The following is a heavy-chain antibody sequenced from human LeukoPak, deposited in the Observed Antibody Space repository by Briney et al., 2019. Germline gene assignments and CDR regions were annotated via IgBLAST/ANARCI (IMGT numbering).Heavy chain of an antibody. CDR3: ARLSSTHLPNY. D-gene: IGHD6-13*01. CDR1: CASSSSRSYY. V-gene: IGHV4-39*01. Sequence: PSETLSLTCTVSCASSSSRSYYWGWLRQPPGKGLEWIGTTSYSGSTYYNPSLKSRITMSVDTSKNQFSLLLNSVTAADTSVYFCARLSSTHLPNYWGQGILVTVSS. CDR2: TSYSGST. J-gene: IGHJ4*02.